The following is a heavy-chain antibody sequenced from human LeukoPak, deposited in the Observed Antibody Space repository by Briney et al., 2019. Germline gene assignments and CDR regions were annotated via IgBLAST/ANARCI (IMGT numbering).Heavy chain of an antibody. J-gene: IGHJ3*02. CDR1: GFTFSSYS. D-gene: IGHD3-3*01. CDR2: ISSSSSYI. Sequence: PGGSLRLSCAASGFTFSSYSMNWVRQAPGKGLEWVSSISSSSSYIYYADSVKGRFTISRDNAKNSLYLQMNSLRAEDTAVYYCARAGITIFGVSHDAFDIWGQGTMVTVSS. CDR3: ARAGITIFGVSHDAFDI. V-gene: IGHV3-21*01.